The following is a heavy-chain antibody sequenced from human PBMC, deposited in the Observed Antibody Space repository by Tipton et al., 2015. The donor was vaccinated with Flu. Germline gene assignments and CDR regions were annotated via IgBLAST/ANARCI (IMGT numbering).Heavy chain of an antibody. J-gene: IGHJ4*02. CDR1: GGSFSGYY. CDR2: INHSGST. Sequence: TLSLTCAVYGGSFSGYYWGWIRQPPGKGLEWIGEINHSGSTNYNPSLKSRVTISVDTSKNQFSLKLSSVTAADTAVYYCARWGNGIAAYYFDYWGQGTLATVSS. CDR3: ARWGNGIAAYYFDY. D-gene: IGHD6-13*01. V-gene: IGHV4-34*01.